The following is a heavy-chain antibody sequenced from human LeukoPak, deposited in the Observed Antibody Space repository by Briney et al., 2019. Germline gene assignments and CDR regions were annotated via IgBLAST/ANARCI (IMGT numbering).Heavy chain of an antibody. CDR2: INHSGST. D-gene: IGHD6-13*01. J-gene: IGHJ2*01. Sequence: SETLSLTCAVYGGSFSGYYWSWIRQPPGKGLEWIGEINHSGSTNYNPSLKSRVTISVDTSKNQFSLKLSSVTAADTAVYYCAPRFSSWYPNWYFDLWGRGTLVTVSS. CDR1: GGSFSGYY. V-gene: IGHV4-34*01. CDR3: APRFSSWYPNWYFDL.